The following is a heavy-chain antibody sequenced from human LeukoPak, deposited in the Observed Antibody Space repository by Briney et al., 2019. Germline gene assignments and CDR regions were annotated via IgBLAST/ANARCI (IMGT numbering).Heavy chain of an antibody. CDR1: GGSISSGSYY. Sequence: SETLSLTXTVSGGSISSGSYYWSWIRQPAGKGLEWIGRIYTSGSTNYNPSLKSRVTISVDTSKNQFSLKLSSVTAADTAVYYCATIDFWSGYPGAFDIWGQGTMVTVSS. D-gene: IGHD3-3*01. J-gene: IGHJ3*02. V-gene: IGHV4-61*02. CDR3: ATIDFWSGYPGAFDI. CDR2: IYTSGST.